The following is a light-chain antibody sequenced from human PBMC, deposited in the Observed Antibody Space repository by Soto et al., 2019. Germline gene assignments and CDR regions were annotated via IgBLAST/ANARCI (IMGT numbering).Light chain of an antibody. Sequence: DIQMTQSPSTLSASVVDRVTITCQASHDIGNSLNWYQDKPGQAPKLVIYDAYNLETGVPSTFSGGGYGTHFTFTISSLRPEDIGTYYCQKSDHLPLFGPGTKVDIK. CDR1: HDIGNS. J-gene: IGKJ3*01. CDR3: QKSDHLPL. CDR2: DAY. V-gene: IGKV1-33*01.